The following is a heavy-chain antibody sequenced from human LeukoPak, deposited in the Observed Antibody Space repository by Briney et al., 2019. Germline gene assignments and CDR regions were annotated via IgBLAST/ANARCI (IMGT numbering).Heavy chain of an antibody. D-gene: IGHD1-26*01. Sequence: ASVRVSCKASGYTFTSYGISWVRQAPGQGLEWMGWISAYNGNTNYAQQLQGRVTMTTDTSTSTTYMELRSLRSDDTAVYYCARDLDAGRFDPWGQGALVTDPS. V-gene: IGHV1-18*01. CDR1: GYTFTSYG. CDR3: ARDLDAGRFDP. J-gene: IGHJ5*02. CDR2: ISAYNGNT.